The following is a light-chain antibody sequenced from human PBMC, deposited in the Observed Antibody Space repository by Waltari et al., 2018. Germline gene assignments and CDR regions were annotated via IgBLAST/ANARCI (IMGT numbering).Light chain of an antibody. Sequence: QSALTQPASVSGSPGQSITISCTGTTSDLGGYNYVSWYQQHPGKAPKLMIYDVSSRPSGISSRFSGSKFGNTASLTTSGLQPEDEADYYCSSFTSSSTWVFGGGTKLTVL. CDR2: DVS. CDR3: SSFTSSSTWV. J-gene: IGLJ3*02. V-gene: IGLV2-14*03. CDR1: TSDLGGYNY.